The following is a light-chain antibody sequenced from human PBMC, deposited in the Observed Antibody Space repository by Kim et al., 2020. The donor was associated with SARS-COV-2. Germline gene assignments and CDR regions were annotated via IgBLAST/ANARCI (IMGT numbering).Light chain of an antibody. CDR2: LNSDGSH. V-gene: IGLV4-69*01. CDR1: SGHSSYA. CDR3: QTWGTGIQV. Sequence: QPVLTQSPSASASLGASVTLTCTLSSGHSSYAIAWHQQQPEKGPRYLMKLNSDGSHSKGDGTPDRFSGSSSGAERYLTISSLQSEDEADYYCQTWGTGIQVFGGGTQLTVL. J-gene: IGLJ3*02.